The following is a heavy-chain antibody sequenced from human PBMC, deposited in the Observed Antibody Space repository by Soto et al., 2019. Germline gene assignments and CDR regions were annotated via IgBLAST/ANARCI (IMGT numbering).Heavy chain of an antibody. J-gene: IGHJ5*02. Sequence: SVKVSCKASGGTFSSYAISWVRQAPGQGLEWMGGIIPIFGTANYAQKFQGRVTVTADKSTSTAYMELSSLRSEDTAVYYCARRKGSGLKNWFDPWGQGTLVTVSS. CDR2: IIPIFGTA. CDR3: ARRKGSGLKNWFDP. CDR1: GGTFSSYA. V-gene: IGHV1-69*06. D-gene: IGHD6-19*01.